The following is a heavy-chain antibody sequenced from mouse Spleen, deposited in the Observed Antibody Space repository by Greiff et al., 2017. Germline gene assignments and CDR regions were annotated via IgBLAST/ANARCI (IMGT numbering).Heavy chain of an antibody. CDR2: IDPKDGGT. D-gene: IGHD4-1*01. Sequence: QVQLQQSEAELVNPGASVKLSCKASGYTFTNYSMHWVKQRPGPGLEWIGSIDPKDGGTKYNEKFKGKATLTADTSSSTAYMQLISLTSEESAVYYCATSETGLSWFDYGGEGTLVTVSA. CDR1: GYTFTNYS. CDR3: ATSETGLSWFDY. V-gene: IGHV1-62-3*01. J-gene: IGHJ3*01.